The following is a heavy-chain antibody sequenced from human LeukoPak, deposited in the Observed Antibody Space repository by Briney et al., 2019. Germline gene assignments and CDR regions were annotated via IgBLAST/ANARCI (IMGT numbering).Heavy chain of an antibody. CDR1: GGSLSSSSYY. D-gene: IGHD3-10*01. CDR2: IYYSGST. V-gene: IGHV4-39*07. CDR3: ARDYYGSGSKNYYYGMDV. J-gene: IGHJ6*02. Sequence: PSETLSLTCTVSGGSLSSSSYYWGWIRQPPGKGLEWIGSIYYSGSTYYNPSLKSRVTISVDTSKNQFSLKLSSVTAADTAVYYCARDYYGSGSKNYYYGMDVWGQGTTVTVSS.